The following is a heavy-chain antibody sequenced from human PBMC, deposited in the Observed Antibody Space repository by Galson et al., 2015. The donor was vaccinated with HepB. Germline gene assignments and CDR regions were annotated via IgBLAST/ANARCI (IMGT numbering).Heavy chain of an antibody. Sequence: SLRLSCAASGFTFSSYGMNWVRQAPGKGLEWVSYISSSGSTIYYADSVKGRFTISRDNAKNSLYLQMNSLRAEDTAVYYCARDGYNAEFDYWGQGTLVTVSS. CDR2: ISSSGSTI. J-gene: IGHJ4*02. V-gene: IGHV3-48*03. CDR3: ARDGYNAEFDY. CDR1: GFTFSSYG. D-gene: IGHD5-24*01.